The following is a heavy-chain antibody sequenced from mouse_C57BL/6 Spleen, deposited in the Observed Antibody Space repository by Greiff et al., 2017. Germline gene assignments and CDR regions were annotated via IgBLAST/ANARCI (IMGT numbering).Heavy chain of an antibody. CDR2: IYPGSGST. D-gene: IGHD1-1*01. V-gene: IGHV1-55*01. J-gene: IGHJ4*01. CDR3: ASGGDYGSSYDYAMDY. CDR1: GYTFTSYW. Sequence: QVQLQQPGAELVKPGASVKMSCKASGYTFTSYWITWVKQRPGQGLEWIGDIYPGSGSTNYNEKFKSKATLTVATSSSPAYMQLSSLTSEDSAVYYCASGGDYGSSYDYAMDYWGQGTSVTVSS.